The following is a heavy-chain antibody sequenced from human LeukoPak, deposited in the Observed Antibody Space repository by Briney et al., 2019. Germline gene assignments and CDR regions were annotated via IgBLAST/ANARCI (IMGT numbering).Heavy chain of an antibody. CDR2: INHSGST. V-gene: IGHV4-34*01. D-gene: IGHD4-17*01. CDR1: GGSFSGYY. J-gene: IGHJ6*02. Sequence: PSETLSLTRAVYGGSFSGYYWSWIRQPPGKGLEWIGEINHSGSTNYNPSLKSRVTISVDTSKNQFSLKLSSVTAADTAVYFCARDHVTVTPLPDYNGMDVWGQGTSVTVSS. CDR3: ARDHVTVTPLPDYNGMDV.